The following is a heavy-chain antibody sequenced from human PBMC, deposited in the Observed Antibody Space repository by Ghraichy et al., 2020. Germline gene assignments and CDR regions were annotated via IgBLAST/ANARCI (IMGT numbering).Heavy chain of an antibody. CDR1: GGSVSSGSYY. J-gene: IGHJ3*02. Sequence: SETLSLTCTVSGGSVSSGSYYWSWIRQPPGKGLEWIGYIYYSGSTNYNPSLKSRVTISVDTSKNQFSLKLSSVTAADTAVYYCARDDGDYGGGDAFDIWGQGTMVTVSS. CDR3: ARDDGDYGGGDAFDI. D-gene: IGHD4-23*01. V-gene: IGHV4-61*01. CDR2: IYYSGST.